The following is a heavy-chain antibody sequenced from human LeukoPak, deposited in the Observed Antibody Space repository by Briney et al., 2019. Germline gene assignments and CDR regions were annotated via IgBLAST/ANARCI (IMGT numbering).Heavy chain of an antibody. Sequence: GGSLRLSCAASGFTFSSYAMSWVRQAPGRGLEWVSAISGSGGSTYYADSVKGRFTISRDNSKNTLYLQMNSLRAEDTAVYYCAKDPHYDFWSGPYYFDYWGQGTLVTVSS. CDR3: AKDPHYDFWSGPYYFDY. V-gene: IGHV3-23*01. J-gene: IGHJ4*02. CDR2: ISGSGGST. D-gene: IGHD3-3*01. CDR1: GFTFSSYA.